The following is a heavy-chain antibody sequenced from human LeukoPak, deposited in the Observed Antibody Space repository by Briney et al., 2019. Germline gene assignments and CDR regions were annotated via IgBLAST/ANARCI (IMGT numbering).Heavy chain of an antibody. CDR3: ARDTAGDTAIL. V-gene: IGHV3-21*01. J-gene: IGHJ4*02. CDR2: ISSSSSYI. D-gene: IGHD5-18*01. CDR1: GFTFSSYS. Sequence: GGSLRLSCAASGFTFSSYSMTWVRQAPGKGLEWVSSISSSSSYIYYADSVKGRFTISRDNAKNSLYLQMNSLRAEDMAVYYCARDTAGDTAILWGQGTLVTVSS.